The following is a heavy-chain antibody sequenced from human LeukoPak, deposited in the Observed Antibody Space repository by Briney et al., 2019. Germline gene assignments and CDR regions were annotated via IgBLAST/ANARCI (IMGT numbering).Heavy chain of an antibody. J-gene: IGHJ3*02. CDR1: GYTFTSYY. CDR3: ATLYYYDSSGLPDDAFDI. CDR2: INPSGGST. V-gene: IGHV1-46*01. Sequence: ASVKVSCKASGYTFTSYYMHWVRQAPGQGLEWMGIINPSGGSTSYAQKFQGRVTMTRDMSTSTVYMELSSLRSEDTAVYYCATLYYYDSSGLPDDAFDIWGQGTMVTVSS. D-gene: IGHD3-22*01.